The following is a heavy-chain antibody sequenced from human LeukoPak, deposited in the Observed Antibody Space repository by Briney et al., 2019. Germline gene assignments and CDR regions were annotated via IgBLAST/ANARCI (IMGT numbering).Heavy chain of an antibody. CDR3: ARGWRMSYFDY. CDR2: MNPNSGNT. V-gene: IGHV1-8*01. CDR1: GYTFTSYD. Sequence: ASVKASCKASGYTFTSYDINWVRQATGQGLEWMGWMNPNSGNTGYAQKFQGRVTMTRDTSISTAYMELSRTTSDDTAVYYCARGWRMSYFDYWGQGTLVTVSS. D-gene: IGHD5-24*01. J-gene: IGHJ4*02.